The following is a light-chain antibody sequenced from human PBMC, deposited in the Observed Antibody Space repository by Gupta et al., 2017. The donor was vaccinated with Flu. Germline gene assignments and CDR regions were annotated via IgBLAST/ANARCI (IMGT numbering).Light chain of an antibody. CDR1: QRISSS. J-gene: IGKJ2*01. CDR3: RQRDSTPST. Sequence: PSSLSASVADRVAITCRATQRISSSFNCYHQKPGKAPKLLLYAASRLQSGVLSTFSGSRSATDFTLTISRLQPADFATYYCRQRDSTPSTFGQGTKVEIK. CDR2: AAS. V-gene: IGKV1-39*01.